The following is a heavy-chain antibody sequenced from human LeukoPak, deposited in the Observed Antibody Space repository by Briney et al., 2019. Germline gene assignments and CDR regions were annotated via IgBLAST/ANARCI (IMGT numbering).Heavy chain of an antibody. Sequence: SETLSLTCTVSGFSICNNKWFWHWLRQLPGKGLEWIATMPFNENVDDNEIPSYNPSVQGRVTISAEKCKNKFAVTVKSVTAADTASYFCAALTLTGVAGRGWFDAWGEGNLVIVSS. V-gene: IGHV4-39*01. D-gene: IGHD3-3*01. CDR1: GFSICNNKWF. CDR2: VDDNEIP. J-gene: IGHJ5*02. CDR3: AALTLTGVAGRGWFDA.